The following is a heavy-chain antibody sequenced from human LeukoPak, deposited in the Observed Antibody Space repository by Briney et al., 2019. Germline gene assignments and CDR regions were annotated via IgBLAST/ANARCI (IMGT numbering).Heavy chain of an antibody. CDR1: GYTFTSYD. V-gene: IGHV1-2*02. Sequence: ASVKVSCKASGYTFTSYDINWVRQAPGQGLEWMGWINPNSGGTNYAQKFQGRVTMTRDTSISTAYMELSRLRSDDTAVYYCARGYYDSSGYYQNWFDPWGQGTLVTVSS. J-gene: IGHJ5*02. CDR2: INPNSGGT. CDR3: ARGYYDSSGYYQNWFDP. D-gene: IGHD3-22*01.